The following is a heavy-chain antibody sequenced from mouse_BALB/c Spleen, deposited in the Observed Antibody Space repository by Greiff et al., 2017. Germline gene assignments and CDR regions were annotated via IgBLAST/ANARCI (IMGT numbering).Heavy chain of an antibody. D-gene: IGHD2-4*01. CDR1: GFSLTGYG. CDR3: ARDDYDVPYAMDY. CDR2: IWGDGST. Sequence: VQLQESGPGLVAPSQSLSITCTVSGFSLTGYGVNWVRQPPGKGLEWLGMIWGDGSTDYNSALKSRLSISKDNSKSQVFLKMNSLQTDDTARYYCARDDYDVPYAMDYWGQGTSVTVSS. J-gene: IGHJ4*01. V-gene: IGHV2-6-7*01.